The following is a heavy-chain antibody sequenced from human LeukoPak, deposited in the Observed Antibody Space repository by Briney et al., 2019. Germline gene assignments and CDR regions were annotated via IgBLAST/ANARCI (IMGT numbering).Heavy chain of an antibody. V-gene: IGHV3-21*06. D-gene: IGHD5-12*01. CDR2: ISYSGNTT. Sequence: GGSLRLSCAASGFTFSSYAMSWVRQAPGKGLEWVSGISYSGNTTDYADSVKGRFTISRDNANNSLYLQMNSLRAEDTAVYYCARDKTSGYLPRGVMDVWGKGTTVTVSS. CDR3: ARDKTSGYLPRGVMDV. CDR1: GFTFSSYA. J-gene: IGHJ6*04.